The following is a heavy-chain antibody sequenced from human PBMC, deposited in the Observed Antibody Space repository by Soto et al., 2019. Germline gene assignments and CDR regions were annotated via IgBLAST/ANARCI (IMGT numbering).Heavy chain of an antibody. CDR1: GGSISSSSYY. CDR2: IYYSGST. Sequence: SETLSLTCTVSGGSISSSSYYWGWIRQPPGKGLEWIGSIYYSGSTYYNPSLKSRVTISVDTSKNQFSLKLSSVTAADTAVYYCASLRRVFGVVMDFDYWGQGTLVTVSS. J-gene: IGHJ4*02. D-gene: IGHD3-3*01. CDR3: ASLRRVFGVVMDFDY. V-gene: IGHV4-39*07.